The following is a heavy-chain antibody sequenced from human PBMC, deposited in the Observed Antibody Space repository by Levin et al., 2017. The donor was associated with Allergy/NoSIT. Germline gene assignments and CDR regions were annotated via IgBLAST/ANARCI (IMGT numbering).Heavy chain of an antibody. D-gene: IGHD2-8*02. J-gene: IGHJ4*02. CDR3: AKSGGGRGFDY. Sequence: ASVKVSCKASGYTFTSYYMHWVRQAPGQGLEWMGIINPSGGSTSYAQKVQGRVTMTRDTSTSKVYMELSSLRSEDTAVYYCAKSGGGRGFDYWGQGTLVTVSS. CDR1: GYTFTSYY. V-gene: IGHV1-46*01. CDR2: INPSGGST.